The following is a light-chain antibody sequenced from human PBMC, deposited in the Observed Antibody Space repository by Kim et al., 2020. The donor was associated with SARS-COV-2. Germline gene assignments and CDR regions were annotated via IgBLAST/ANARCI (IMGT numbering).Light chain of an antibody. J-gene: IGKJ2*01. V-gene: IGKV1-5*03. CDR1: QSISIW. CDR3: QQYITYPYT. Sequence: SASVGDGVTITCRASQSISIWLAWYQQKPGTAPKLLIYKASTLGSGAPSRFSGSGSGTEFTLAISSLQPDDFATYYCQQYITYPYTFGQGTKLEI. CDR2: KAS.